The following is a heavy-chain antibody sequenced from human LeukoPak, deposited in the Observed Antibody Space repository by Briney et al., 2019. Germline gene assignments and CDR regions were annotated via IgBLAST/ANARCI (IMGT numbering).Heavy chain of an antibody. CDR2: VYSGGRT. D-gene: IGHD6-13*01. V-gene: IGHV3-66*02. Sequence: SGGSLRLSCATSGFTVDDTYMSWVRQAPGKGLEWVSVVYSGGRTIYADSVKGRFIISRDNSKNIVYIQMNSLRADDTAMYYCARQAAAGLDYWGQGTLVIVSS. CDR1: GFTVDDTY. CDR3: ARQAAAGLDY. J-gene: IGHJ4*02.